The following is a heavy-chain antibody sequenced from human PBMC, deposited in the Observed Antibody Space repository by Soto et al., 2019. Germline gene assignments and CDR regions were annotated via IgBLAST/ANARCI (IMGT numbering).Heavy chain of an antibody. CDR3: AKVRIAPAKPFYFDS. CDR1: GFTLNNYA. Sequence: QVQLVESGGGVVQPGRSLRLSCVASGFTLNNYAFHWVRQAPGTGLEWVAVISNDGSDKYYEDSVKGRFTISGDSSKNTLHLQMDSLRAEDTAVYYCAKVRIAPAKPFYFDSWGQGTLVTVSS. CDR2: ISNDGSDK. J-gene: IGHJ4*02. D-gene: IGHD6-13*01. V-gene: IGHV3-30*18.